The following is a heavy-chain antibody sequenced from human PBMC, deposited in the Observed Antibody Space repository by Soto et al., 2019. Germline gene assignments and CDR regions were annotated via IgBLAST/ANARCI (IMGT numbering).Heavy chain of an antibody. Sequence: SETLSLTCTVSGGSISSYYWSWIRQHPGKGLEWIGYISYSGTTYYNPSLKSRVTISVDTSRNQFSLKLSSVTAADTAVYYCARGGYYGSGSYGYYFDYWGQGTLVTVSS. CDR1: GGSISSYY. CDR2: ISYSGTT. V-gene: IGHV4-59*06. D-gene: IGHD3-10*01. J-gene: IGHJ4*02. CDR3: ARGGYYGSGSYGYYFDY.